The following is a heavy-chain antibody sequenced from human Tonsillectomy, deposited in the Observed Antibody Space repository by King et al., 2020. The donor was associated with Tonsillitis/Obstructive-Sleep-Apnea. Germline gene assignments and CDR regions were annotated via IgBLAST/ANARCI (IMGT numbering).Heavy chain of an antibody. V-gene: IGHV3-30*18. CDR1: GFTFSTYG. D-gene: IGHD2-21*02. CDR2: ISYDGRNK. CDR3: AKDQGSDWYWDY. Sequence: VQLVESGGGVVQPGRSLRLSCAASGFTFSTYGMHWVRQAPGKGLEWAAVISYDGRNKYYADSVKGRFTISRDNSKKTVYLQMNSLRAEDTAVYFCAKDQGSDWYWDYWDQGTLVTVST. J-gene: IGHJ4*02.